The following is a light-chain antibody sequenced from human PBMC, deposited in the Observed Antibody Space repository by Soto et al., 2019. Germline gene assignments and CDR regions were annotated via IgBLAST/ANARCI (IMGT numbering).Light chain of an antibody. Sequence: QSALTQPASVSGSPGQSITISCTGTSSDVGGYNYVSWYQQHPGKAPKLMIYDVGIRPSGVSNRFSGSKSGNTASLTISGLQAEDEADYYCSSYTSSSTFYVLGTGTKVTVL. V-gene: IGLV2-14*01. CDR3: SSYTSSSTFYV. CDR2: DVG. J-gene: IGLJ1*01. CDR1: SSDVGGYNY.